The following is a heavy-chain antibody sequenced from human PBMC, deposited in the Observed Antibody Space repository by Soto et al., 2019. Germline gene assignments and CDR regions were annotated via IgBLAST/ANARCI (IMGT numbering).Heavy chain of an antibody. CDR1: GASVSSYY. Sequence: SETLSLTCSVSGASVSSYYWSWFRQPVGKGLEWIGRIHSSVNVNYNPSLESRVTMSLDTSKNQFSLRLSSLTAADTALYLCARDVGKNYWGQGTRVTVSS. CDR2: IHSSVNV. CDR3: ARDVGKNY. D-gene: IGHD3-10*01. V-gene: IGHV4-4*07. J-gene: IGHJ4*02.